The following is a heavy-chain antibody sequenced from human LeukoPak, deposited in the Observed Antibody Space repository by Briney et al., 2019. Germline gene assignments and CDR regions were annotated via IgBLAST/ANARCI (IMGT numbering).Heavy chain of an antibody. CDR3: ARDLVDTARGMDV. J-gene: IGHJ6*02. Sequence: SETLSLTCTVSGGSISSSSYYWGWIRQPPGTGLEWIGSIYYSGSTYYNPSLKSRVTISVDTSKNQFSLKLSSVTAVDTAVYYCARDLVDTARGMDVWGQGTTVTVSS. V-gene: IGHV4-39*02. CDR1: GGSISSSSYY. D-gene: IGHD5-18*01. CDR2: IYYSGST.